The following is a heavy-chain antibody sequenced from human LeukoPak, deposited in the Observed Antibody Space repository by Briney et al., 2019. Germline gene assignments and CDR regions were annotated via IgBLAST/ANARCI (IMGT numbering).Heavy chain of an antibody. CDR3: ASSAPVAIPSFYYYGMDV. CDR1: GGTFSSYA. V-gene: IGHV1-69*13. D-gene: IGHD3-10*01. Sequence: SVKVSCKASGGTFSSYAISWVRQAPGQGLEWMGGIIPIFGTANYAQKFQGRVTITADESTSTAYMELSSLRSEDTAVYYCASSAPVAIPSFYYYGMDVWGKGTTVTASS. J-gene: IGHJ6*04. CDR2: IIPIFGTA.